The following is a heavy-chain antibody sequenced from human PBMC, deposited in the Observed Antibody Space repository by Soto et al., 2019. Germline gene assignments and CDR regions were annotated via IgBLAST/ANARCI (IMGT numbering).Heavy chain of an antibody. CDR3: AGGSIAARRVYYYYYMDV. Sequence: SETLSLTCAVYGGSFSGYYWSWIRQPPGKGLEWIGEINHSGSTNYNPSLKSRVTIPVDTSKNQFSLKLSSVTAADTAVYYCAGGSIAARRVYYYYYMDVWGKGTTVTVSS. V-gene: IGHV4-34*01. J-gene: IGHJ6*03. CDR1: GGSFSGYY. D-gene: IGHD6-6*01. CDR2: INHSGST.